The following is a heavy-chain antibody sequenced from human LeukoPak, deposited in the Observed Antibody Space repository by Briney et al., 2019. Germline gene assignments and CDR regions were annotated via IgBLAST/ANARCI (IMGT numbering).Heavy chain of an antibody. V-gene: IGHV3-48*03. J-gene: IGHJ6*02. D-gene: IGHD2-8*01. CDR2: ISSSGSSI. CDR1: GFTFSSYE. Sequence: GGSLRLSCAASGFTFSSYEMNWVRQAPGKGLEWVSYISSSGSSIYYADSVKGRFTISRDNAKNSLYQQMNSLRAEDTAVYHCARDAPYCTNGVCYYYYGMDVWGQGTTVTVSS. CDR3: ARDAPYCTNGVCYYYYGMDV.